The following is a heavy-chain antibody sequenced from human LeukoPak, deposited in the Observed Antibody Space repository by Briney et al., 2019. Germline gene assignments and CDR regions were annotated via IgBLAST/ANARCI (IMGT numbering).Heavy chain of an antibody. CDR2: IYYSGST. V-gene: IGHV4-39*07. CDR3: ASTPSGGDYLRY. D-gene: IGHD4-17*01. Sequence: SETLSLTCTVSGGSISSSSYYWGWIRQPPGKGLEWIGSIYYSGSTYYNPSLKSRVTISVDTSKNQFSLKLSSVTAADTAVYYCASTPSGGDYLRYWGQGTLVTVSS. CDR1: GGSISSSSYY. J-gene: IGHJ4*02.